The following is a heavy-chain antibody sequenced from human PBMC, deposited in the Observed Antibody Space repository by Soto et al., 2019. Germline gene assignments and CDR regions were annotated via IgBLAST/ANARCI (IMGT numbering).Heavy chain of an antibody. J-gene: IGHJ6*02. CDR1: GFTFNSHT. V-gene: IGHV3-30*04. Sequence: QVQLVESGGGVVQWGGSVRLSCTASGFTFNSHTMHWVRQAPGEGLEWVAVISYDGRKKDYADSVEGRFTISRDNSNNTVYLQMNGLRAEDTAVYYCARGCSSNDCYTNYYYYYAMDVWGHGTTVTVSS. CDR3: ARGCSSNDCYTNYYYYYAMDV. D-gene: IGHD2-2*02. CDR2: ISYDGRKK.